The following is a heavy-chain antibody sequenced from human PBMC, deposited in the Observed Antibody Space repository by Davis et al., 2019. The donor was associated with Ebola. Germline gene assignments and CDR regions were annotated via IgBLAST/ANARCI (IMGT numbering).Heavy chain of an antibody. J-gene: IGHJ4*02. CDR2: ISYDGSNK. D-gene: IGHD3-10*01. Sequence: GGSLRLSCAAPGFTFSSYGMHWVRQAPGKGLEWVAVISYDGSNKYYADSVKGRFTISRDNSKNTLYLQMNSLRAEDTAVYYCAKVSNGVWGQGTLVTVSS. V-gene: IGHV3-30*18. CDR1: GFTFSSYG. CDR3: AKVSNGV.